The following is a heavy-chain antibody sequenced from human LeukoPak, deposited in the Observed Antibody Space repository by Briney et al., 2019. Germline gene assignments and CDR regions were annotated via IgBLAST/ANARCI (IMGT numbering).Heavy chain of an antibody. D-gene: IGHD3-22*01. V-gene: IGHV3-48*03. J-gene: IGHJ4*02. CDR1: GFTFSSYE. CDR3: ARESFGNYDRRARYFDY. CDR2: ITSSGGTI. Sequence: GGSLRLSCAASGFTFSSYEMNWVRQAPGKGLEWVSYITSSGGTIYYADSVKGRFTISRDNAKNSLYLQMNSLRAEDTAVYYCARESFGNYDRRARYFDYWGQGTLVTVSS.